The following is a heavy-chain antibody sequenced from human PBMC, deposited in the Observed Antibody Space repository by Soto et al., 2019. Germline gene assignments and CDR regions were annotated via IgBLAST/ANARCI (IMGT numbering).Heavy chain of an antibody. CDR1: GYTFISHG. V-gene: IGHV1-18*04. J-gene: IGHJ6*02. D-gene: IGHD2-15*01. CDR2: IRGKNGNT. Sequence: QVQLVQSGVEVKKPGASVKVSCKASGYTFISHGISWVRQAPGQGLEWMGWIRGKNGNTNYAQKLQGRVTLTTNTSTSTAYMELRSLRSDNTPVYYCARLSSSIVVVPDYGMDVWGQGTTVTVSS. CDR3: ARLSSSIVVVPDYGMDV.